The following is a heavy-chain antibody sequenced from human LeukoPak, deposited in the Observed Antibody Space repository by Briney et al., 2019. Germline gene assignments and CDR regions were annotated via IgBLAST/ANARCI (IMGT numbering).Heavy chain of an antibody. CDR1: GFTFSSYG. CDR3: AKLAYSSSSSVDY. CDR2: IRYDGSNK. J-gene: IGHJ4*02. Sequence: GGSLRLSCAASGFTFSSYGMHWVRQAPGKGLEWVAFIRYDGSNKYYADSVKGRFTISRDNSKNTLYLQMNSLRAEDTAVYYCAKLAYSSSSSVDYWGQGTLVTVSS. D-gene: IGHD6-6*01. V-gene: IGHV3-30*02.